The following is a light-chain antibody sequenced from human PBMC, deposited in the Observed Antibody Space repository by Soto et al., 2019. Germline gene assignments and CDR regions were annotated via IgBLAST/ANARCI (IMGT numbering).Light chain of an antibody. CDR1: QSVSNNY. CDR2: GAS. CDR3: QQYGSSGT. Sequence: IGLNQSSGSLSLSQGERATLSCRASQSVSNNYLAWYQQKPGQAPRLLIYGASNRATGIPDRFSGSGSGTDFTLTISRLEPEDFAVYYCQQYGSSGTFGQGTKVDIK. J-gene: IGKJ1*01. V-gene: IGKV3-20*01.